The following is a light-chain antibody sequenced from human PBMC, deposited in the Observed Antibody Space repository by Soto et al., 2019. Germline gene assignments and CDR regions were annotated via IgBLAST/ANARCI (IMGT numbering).Light chain of an antibody. J-gene: IGKJ4*01. CDR2: GAS. Sequence: ESVLTQSPGTLSLSPGERATLSCRASQSVSSTYLAWYQQKPGQAPRLLIYGASSRATGIPDRFSGSGSGTDFTLTISRLEPEDFAVYYCQQYESSPTTFGGGTKVEIK. CDR1: QSVSSTY. CDR3: QQYESSPTT. V-gene: IGKV3-20*01.